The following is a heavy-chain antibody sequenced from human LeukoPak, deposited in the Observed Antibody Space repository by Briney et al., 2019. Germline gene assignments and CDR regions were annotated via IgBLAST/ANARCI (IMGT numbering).Heavy chain of an antibody. J-gene: IGHJ4*02. D-gene: IGHD6-19*01. CDR2: IYHSGST. V-gene: IGHV4-38-2*02. CDR3: ARDRGGWYQDY. Sequence: PSETLSLTCTVSGYSISSGYYWGWIRQPPGKGLEWIGSIYHSGSTYYNPSLKSRVTISVDTSKNQFSLKLSSVTAADTAVYYCARDRGGWYQDYWGQGTLVTVSS. CDR1: GYSISSGYY.